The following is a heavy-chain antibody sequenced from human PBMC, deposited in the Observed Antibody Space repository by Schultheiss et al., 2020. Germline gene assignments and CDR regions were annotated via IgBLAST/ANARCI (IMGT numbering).Heavy chain of an antibody. J-gene: IGHJ5*02. V-gene: IGHV4-34*09. CDR3: AREDTVGRWFDP. Sequence: SETLSLTCAVYGGSFSGYYWSWIRQPPGKGLEWIGEINHSGSTNYNPSLKSLVTISVDTSKNQFSLKLSSVTAADTAVYYCAREDTVGRWFDPWGQGTLVTVSS. D-gene: IGHD3/OR15-3a*01. CDR2: INHSGST. CDR1: GGSFSGYY.